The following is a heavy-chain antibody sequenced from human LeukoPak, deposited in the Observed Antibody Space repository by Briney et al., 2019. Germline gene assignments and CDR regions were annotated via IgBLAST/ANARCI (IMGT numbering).Heavy chain of an antibody. CDR2: ISAYNGNT. V-gene: IGHV1-18*01. J-gene: IGHJ6*02. D-gene: IGHD2-15*01. CDR3: ARDLGDRELCSGGSCYSLSRYYYGMDV. CDR1: GYTFTSYG. Sequence: ASVKVSCKASGYTFTSYGISWVRQAPGQGLEWMGWISAYNGNTNYAQKLQGRVTTTTDTSTSTAYMELRSLRSDDTAVYYCARDLGDRELCSGGSCYSLSRYYYGMDVWGQGTTVTVSS.